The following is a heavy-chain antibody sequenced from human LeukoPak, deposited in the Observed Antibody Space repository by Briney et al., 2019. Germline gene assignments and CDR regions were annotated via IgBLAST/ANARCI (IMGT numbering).Heavy chain of an antibody. J-gene: IGHJ4*02. CDR3: ARDLWIAMGPGFDY. V-gene: IGHV3-30-3*01. Sequence: GGSLRLSCAASGFTFSSYAMHWVRQAPGRGLEWVAVISYDGSNKYYADSVKGRFTISRDNSKNTLYLQMNSLRAEDTAVYYCARDLWIAMGPGFDYWGQGTLVTVSS. CDR2: ISYDGSNK. D-gene: IGHD5-18*01. CDR1: GFTFSSYA.